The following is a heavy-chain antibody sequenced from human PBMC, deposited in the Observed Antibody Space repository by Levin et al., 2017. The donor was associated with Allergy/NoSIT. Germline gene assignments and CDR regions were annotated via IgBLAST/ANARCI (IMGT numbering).Heavy chain of an antibody. D-gene: IGHD2-15*01. V-gene: IGHV3-21*01. Sequence: GGSLRLSCAVSGFTFSSYSMNWVRQAPGKGLEWVSSISSSSSYIYYADSVKGLFTISRDNAKHSPYLQMNSLRAEDTAVYYCGRDGADIVVVVAATPPYYYGMDVWGQGTTVTVS. CDR1: GFTFSSYS. CDR2: ISSSSSYI. J-gene: IGHJ6*02. CDR3: GRDGADIVVVVAATPPYYYGMDV.